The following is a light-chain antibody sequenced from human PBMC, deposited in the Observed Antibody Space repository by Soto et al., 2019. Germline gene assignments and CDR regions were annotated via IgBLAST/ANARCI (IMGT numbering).Light chain of an antibody. CDR2: AAS. J-gene: IGKJ5*01. CDR1: QGINSY. Sequence: DIQLTQSPSFLSASIGDRVTITCRTSQGINSYLAWYQQKPGKAPKLLIYAASTLHSGDPSRFSGSESGTENTLTISSLQLEDFAAYYCQQLNTYPLTFGQGTRLEIK. CDR3: QQLNTYPLT. V-gene: IGKV1-9*01.